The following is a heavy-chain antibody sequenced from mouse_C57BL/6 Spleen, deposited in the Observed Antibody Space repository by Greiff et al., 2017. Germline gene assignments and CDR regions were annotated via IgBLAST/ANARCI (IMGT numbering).Heavy chain of an antibody. J-gene: IGHJ2*01. CDR3: SRSSYEYYFDY. Sequence: VQLQQPGAELVMPGASVKLSCKASGYTFTSYWMHWVKQRPGQGLEWIGEIDPSDSYTNYNQKFKGKSTLTVDKSASTTYMQHSSLTSEDSAVYYCSRSSYEYYFDYWGQGTTLTVSS. CDR1: GYTFTSYW. D-gene: IGHD2-12*01. V-gene: IGHV1-69*01. CDR2: IDPSDSYT.